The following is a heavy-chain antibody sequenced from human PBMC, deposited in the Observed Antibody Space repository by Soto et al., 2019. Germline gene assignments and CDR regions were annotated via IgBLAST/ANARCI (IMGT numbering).Heavy chain of an antibody. D-gene: IGHD1-26*01. J-gene: IGHJ6*02. V-gene: IGHV1-18*01. CDR1: GYTFTSYG. CDR2: ISAYNGNT. Sequence: GASVKVSCKASGYTFTSYGISWVRQAPGQGLEWMGWISAYNGNTNYAQKLQGRVTMTTDTSTSTAYMELRSLRSDDTAVYYCARDLGGVQGYWYYYYYGMDVWGQGTTVTVSS. CDR3: ARDLGGVQGYWYYYYYGMDV.